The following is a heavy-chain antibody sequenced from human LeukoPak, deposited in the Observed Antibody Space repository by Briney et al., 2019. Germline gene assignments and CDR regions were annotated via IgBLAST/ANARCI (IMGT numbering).Heavy chain of an antibody. CDR1: GGSISSGGYF. J-gene: IGHJ4*02. V-gene: IGHV4-31*03. CDR2: IYYSGST. Sequence: SETLSLTCTVSGGSISSGGYFWSWIRQHPGKGLEWIGYIYYSGSTYYNPSLKSRVTISVGTSKNQFSLKLSSVTAADTAVYYCARCSSSWSLHFDYWGQGTLVTVSS. D-gene: IGHD6-13*01. CDR3: ARCSSSWSLHFDY.